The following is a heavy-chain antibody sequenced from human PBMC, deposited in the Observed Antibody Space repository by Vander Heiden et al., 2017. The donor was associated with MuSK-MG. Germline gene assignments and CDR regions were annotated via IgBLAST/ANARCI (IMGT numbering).Heavy chain of an antibody. CDR1: GFSLSTSGVG. D-gene: IGHD3-10*01. CDR3: AHDLRGDRGFDY. CDR2: IYGNDDK. V-gene: IGHV2-5*01. Sequence: QITLKESGPTLVKPTQTLTLTCTFSGFSLSTSGVGVAWIRQAPGRALEWLALIYGNDDKRYSPSLNSRLTITKDTSKNQVVLTMTNMDPVDTATYYCAHDLRGDRGFDYWGQGTLVIVSS. J-gene: IGHJ4*02.